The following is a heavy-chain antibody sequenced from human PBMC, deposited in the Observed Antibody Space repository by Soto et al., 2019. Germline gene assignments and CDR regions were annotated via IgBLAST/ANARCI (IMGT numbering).Heavy chain of an antibody. Sequence: GGSLRLSCAASGFTFDDYAMHWVRQAPGKGLEWVSSISGSGDTTYYADSVKGRFTISRDNSKNTLYLQMNSLRVEDTALYYCAKADYSYSWAPGDYWGQGTLVTVSS. CDR3: AKADYSYSWAPGDY. V-gene: IGHV3-23*01. CDR1: GFTFDDYA. CDR2: ISGSGDTT. J-gene: IGHJ4*02. D-gene: IGHD6-13*01.